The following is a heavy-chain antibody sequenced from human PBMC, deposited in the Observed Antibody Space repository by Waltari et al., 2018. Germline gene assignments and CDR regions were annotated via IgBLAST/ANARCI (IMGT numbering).Heavy chain of an antibody. J-gene: IGHJ4*02. Sequence: QVQLQESGAGLVKPSETLSLTCTVSGGSISSYYWSWIRQPPGKGLAWIGYIYYSGSTNYNPSLKSRVTISVDTSKNQFSLKLSSVTAADTAVYYCARAPYGSGSYIGYFDYWGQGTLVTVSS. D-gene: IGHD3-10*01. V-gene: IGHV4-59*01. CDR2: IYYSGST. CDR1: GGSISSYY. CDR3: ARAPYGSGSYIGYFDY.